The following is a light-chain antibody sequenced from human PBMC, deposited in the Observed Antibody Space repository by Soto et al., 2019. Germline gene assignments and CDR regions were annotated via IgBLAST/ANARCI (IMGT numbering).Light chain of an antibody. CDR3: QQTYIAPAT. V-gene: IGKV1-39*01. CDR2: AAS. CDR1: ESINNC. Sequence: DIQMTQSPSSLSASVGDRVTFTCRASESINNCLSWFQQKPGQAPKLLIYAASSLQSGVPSRFSDSGSVTDFILTIDSLQPEDFATCYCQQTYIAPATFGQRTKVGVK. J-gene: IGKJ1*01.